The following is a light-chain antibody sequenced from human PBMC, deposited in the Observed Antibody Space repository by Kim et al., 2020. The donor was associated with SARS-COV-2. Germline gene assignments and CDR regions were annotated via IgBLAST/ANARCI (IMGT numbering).Light chain of an antibody. J-gene: IGLJ2*01. V-gene: IGLV3-19*01. CDR3: NSRDSNDNVL. CDR1: SLRSYY. CDR2: GKN. Sequence: SSELTQDPAVSVALGQTVRITCQGDSLRSYYATWYQQKPGQAPILVIYGKNNRPSGIPDRFSGSSSGNTASLTITGIQAGDEADYYCNSRDSNDNVLFGGGTQLTVL.